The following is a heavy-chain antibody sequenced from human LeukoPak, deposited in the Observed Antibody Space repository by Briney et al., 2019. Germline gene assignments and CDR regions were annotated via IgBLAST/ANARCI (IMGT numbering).Heavy chain of an antibody. J-gene: IGHJ4*02. CDR2: IYYSGST. CDR3: AQISLGPERPIDY. CDR1: GGSISSGDYY. V-gene: IGHV4-30-4*08. Sequence: PSETLSLTCTVSGGSISSGDYYWSWIRQPPGKGLEWIGYIYYSGSTYYNPSLKSRVTISVDTSKNQFSLKLNSVTAADRAMYYCAQISLGPERPIDYWGQGTLVPVSS. D-gene: IGHD2-2*01.